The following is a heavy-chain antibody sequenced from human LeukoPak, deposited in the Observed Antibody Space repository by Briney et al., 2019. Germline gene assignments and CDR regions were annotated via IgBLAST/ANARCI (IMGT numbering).Heavy chain of an antibody. J-gene: IGHJ4*02. CDR2: INDTGNT. Sequence: SETLSLTCTVSGGSISSYYWSWVRQPPGKGLEWIGHINDTGNTNYDPSLESRVTIPVDTSKNQFSLRLTSVTAADTAVYFCARATPWLLPGYWGQGTLVTVSS. V-gene: IGHV4-59*01. CDR1: GGSISSYY. D-gene: IGHD3-22*01. CDR3: ARATPWLLPGY.